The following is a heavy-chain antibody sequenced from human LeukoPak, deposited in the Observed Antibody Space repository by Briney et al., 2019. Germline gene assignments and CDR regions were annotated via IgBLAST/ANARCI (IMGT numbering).Heavy chain of an antibody. J-gene: IGHJ3*02. Sequence: SETLSLTCTVSGGSISSSSYYWGWIRQPPGKGLEWIGSIYYSGSTYYNPSLKSRVTISVDTSKNQFSLKLSSVTAADTAVYYCAGVKVYGDYVLLDAFDIWGQGTMVTVSS. D-gene: IGHD4-17*01. CDR3: AGVKVYGDYVLLDAFDI. V-gene: IGHV4-39*07. CDR1: GGSISSSSYY. CDR2: IYYSGST.